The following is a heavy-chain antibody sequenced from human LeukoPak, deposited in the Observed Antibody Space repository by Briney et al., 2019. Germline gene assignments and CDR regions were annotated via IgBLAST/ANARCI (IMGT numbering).Heavy chain of an antibody. Sequence: SETLSLTCTVSGGSISSYYWSWIRQPPGKGLEWIGYIYYSGTTNYNPSLKSRVTISVDTSKNQFSLKLSSVTAADTAVYYCAREDYCSGGSCYSGYFQHWGQGALVTVSS. J-gene: IGHJ1*01. V-gene: IGHV4-59*01. CDR3: AREDYCSGGSCYSGYFQH. D-gene: IGHD2-15*01. CDR1: GGSISSYY. CDR2: IYYSGTT.